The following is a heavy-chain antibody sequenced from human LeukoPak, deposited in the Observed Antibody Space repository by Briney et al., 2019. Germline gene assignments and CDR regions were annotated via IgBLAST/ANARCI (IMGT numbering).Heavy chain of an antibody. CDR3: ARVRRGESSSWTDYYYMDV. D-gene: IGHD6-13*01. Sequence: SETLSLTCTVSGGSISNYYWSWIRQPPGKGLEWIGYIYYSGSTKYNPSLKSRVTISVDTSRNQFSLKLSSVTAADTAVYYCARVRRGESSSWTDYYYMDVWGKGTTVTVSS. CDR1: GGSISNYY. J-gene: IGHJ6*03. V-gene: IGHV4-59*12. CDR2: IYYSGST.